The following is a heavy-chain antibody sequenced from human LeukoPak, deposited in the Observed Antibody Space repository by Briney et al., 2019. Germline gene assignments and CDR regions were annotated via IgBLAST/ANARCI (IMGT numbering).Heavy chain of an antibody. D-gene: IGHD3-22*01. CDR3: ARGDYYGSTGYYPFDY. V-gene: IGHV3-11*01. J-gene: IGHJ4*02. CDR2: LSTSGTTI. Sequence: GGSLRLSCAASGFTFSDYYMSWIRQAPGKGLEWVSFLSTSGTTIYYADSVKGRFTISRDNAKNSLYLQMNSLRADDTAVYYCARGDYYGSTGYYPFDYWGQGTLVTVSS. CDR1: GFTFSDYY.